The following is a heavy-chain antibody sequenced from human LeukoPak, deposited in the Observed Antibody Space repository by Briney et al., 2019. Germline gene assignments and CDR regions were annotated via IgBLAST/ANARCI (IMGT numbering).Heavy chain of an antibody. J-gene: IGHJ4*02. CDR1: GFTFSNYW. Sequence: GGSLRLSCAAPGFTFSNYWMHWVRQAPGKGLVWVSRINSDGSSTTYADSVKGRFTISRDNSKNTLYLQMNSLRAEDAAVYCVQSSPTIDYWGQGTLVTVPS. D-gene: IGHD5-12*01. CDR2: INSDGSST. CDR3: QSSPTIDY. V-gene: IGHV3-74*01.